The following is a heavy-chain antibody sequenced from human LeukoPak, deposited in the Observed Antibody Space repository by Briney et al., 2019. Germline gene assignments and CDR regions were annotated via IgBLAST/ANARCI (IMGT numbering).Heavy chain of an antibody. CDR2: IKSKTDGGTT. D-gene: IGHD6-19*01. J-gene: IGHJ6*03. CDR1: GFTFNNAW. Sequence: GGSLRLSCAASGFTFNNAWMSWVRQAPGKGLEWVGRIKSKTDGGTTDYAAPVKGRFTISRDDSKNTLSLQMNSLRAEDTAVYYCARDLWLAQHTYYYYYMDVWGKGTTVTVSS. CDR3: ARDLWLAQHTYYYYYMDV. V-gene: IGHV3-15*01.